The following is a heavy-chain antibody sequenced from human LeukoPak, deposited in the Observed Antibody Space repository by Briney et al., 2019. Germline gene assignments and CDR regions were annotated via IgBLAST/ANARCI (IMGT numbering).Heavy chain of an antibody. CDR3: AREGTTGWYAPEY. Sequence: GGSLRLSCAVSGFTFSSYWMSWVRQAPGKGLEWVANIKEDGSGKYYVDSVKGRFTISRDNAENSLYLQMNSLRVEDTAVYYCAREGTTGWYAPEYWGQGTLVTVSS. D-gene: IGHD6-19*01. CDR2: IKEDGSGK. V-gene: IGHV3-7*01. CDR1: GFTFSSYW. J-gene: IGHJ4*02.